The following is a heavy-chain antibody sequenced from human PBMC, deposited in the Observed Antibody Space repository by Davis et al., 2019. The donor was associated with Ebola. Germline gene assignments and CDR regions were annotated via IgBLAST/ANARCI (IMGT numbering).Heavy chain of an antibody. J-gene: IGHJ3*02. D-gene: IGHD5-24*01. CDR3: AKEGVDGYADGAFDI. CDR1: GGSISSYH. CDR2: FYYTGST. V-gene: IGHV4-59*01. Sequence: SETLSLTCTVSGGSISSYHWTWIRQPPGKGLEWIGYFYYTGSTNYTPSLKRRVTMSVDTSKNHFSLKLSSAAAAETAVYYCAKEGVDGYADGAFDIVGQGTMVTVSS.